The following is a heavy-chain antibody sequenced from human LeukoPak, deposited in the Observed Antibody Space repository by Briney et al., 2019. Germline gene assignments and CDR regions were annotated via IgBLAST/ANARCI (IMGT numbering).Heavy chain of an antibody. V-gene: IGHV1-2*02. CDR3: ARDQGCSSTSCYRDYYYGMDV. Sequence: ASVKVSCKASGYTFTGYYMHWVRQAPGQGLEWMGWINPNSGGTNYAQKFQGRVTMTTDTSTSTAYMELRSLRSDDTAVYYCARDQGCSSTSCYRDYYYGMDVWGQGTTVTVSS. CDR2: INPNSGGT. CDR1: GYTFTGYY. J-gene: IGHJ6*02. D-gene: IGHD2-2*02.